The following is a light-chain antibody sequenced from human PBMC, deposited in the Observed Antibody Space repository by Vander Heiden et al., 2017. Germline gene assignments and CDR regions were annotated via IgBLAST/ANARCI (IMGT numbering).Light chain of an antibody. V-gene: IGKV1-5*03. CDR3: QRYTTYAYT. CDR2: KTS. Sequence: DIQMTQSPSTLSASVGDRVTITCRASQHISNWLGWYQQKPGKTPNLLICKTSILETGLPSRFSGSAAATEFTLTISIQHPDDFTTYCCQRYTTYAYTFGQGTKVELK. CDR1: QHISNW. J-gene: IGKJ2*01.